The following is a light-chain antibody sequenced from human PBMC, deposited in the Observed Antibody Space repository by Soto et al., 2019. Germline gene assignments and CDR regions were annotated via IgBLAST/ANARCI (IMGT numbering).Light chain of an antibody. V-gene: IGKV1-5*01. CDR3: QQYISYSST. J-gene: IGKJ1*01. Sequence: DIQMTQSPSTLSASAGDRVTITCRASQSLSTWLAWYQQKPGKAPTVLIYDASTLESGVPSRFSGSGSGTEFTLTISSLQPDDFATYYCQQYISYSSTFGQGTKVDIK. CDR1: QSLSTW. CDR2: DAS.